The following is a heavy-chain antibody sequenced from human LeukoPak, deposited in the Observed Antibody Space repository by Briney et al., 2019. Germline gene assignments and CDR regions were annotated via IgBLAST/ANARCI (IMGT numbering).Heavy chain of an antibody. J-gene: IGHJ5*02. V-gene: IGHV4-31*03. CDR3: AREKGYCSGGSCYGSWFDP. D-gene: IGHD2-15*01. CDR1: GGSISSGGYY. Sequence: PSEALSLTCTVSGGSISSGGYYWSWIRQHPGKGLEWIGYIYYSGSTYYNPSLKSRVTISVDTSKNQFSLKLSSVTAADTAVYYCAREKGYCSGGSCYGSWFDPWGQGTLVTVSS. CDR2: IYYSGST.